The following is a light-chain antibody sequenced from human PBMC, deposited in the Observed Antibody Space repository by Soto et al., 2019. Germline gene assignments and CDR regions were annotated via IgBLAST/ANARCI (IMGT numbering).Light chain of an antibody. J-gene: IGLJ3*02. CDR3: AVWDDGLDAWM. V-gene: IGLV2-14*01. CDR2: QVT. Sequence: QSALTQPASVSGSPGQSITISCTGTSSDIGGYNLVSWYQQHPGEAPKLIIYQVTNRPSGVSNRFSGSKSGNTASLTVSGLQAEDEADYYCAVWDDGLDAWMFGGGTKLTVL. CDR1: SSDIGGYNL.